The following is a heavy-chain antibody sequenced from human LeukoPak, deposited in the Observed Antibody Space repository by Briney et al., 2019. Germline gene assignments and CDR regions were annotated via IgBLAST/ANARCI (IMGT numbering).Heavy chain of an antibody. CDR1: GFTFTNAW. D-gene: IGHD3-22*01. J-gene: IGHJ4*02. Sequence: GGSLRLSCAASGFTFTNAWMSWVRQAPGKGLEWVAVIWYDGSNKYYAGSVKGRFTISRDNSKNTLYLQMNSLRAEDTAVYYCAKDQVGGSGYYCPFDYWGQGTLVTVSS. CDR2: IWYDGSNK. V-gene: IGHV3-33*06. CDR3: AKDQVGGSGYYCPFDY.